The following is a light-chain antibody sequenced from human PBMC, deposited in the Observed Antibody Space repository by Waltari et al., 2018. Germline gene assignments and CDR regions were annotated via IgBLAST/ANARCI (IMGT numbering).Light chain of an antibody. CDR1: SSNIGAGYD. CDR2: VKV. J-gene: IGLJ3*02. CDR3: QSYDSSLSGWV. Sequence: QSVLTQPPSVSGAPGQRVTISCTGSSSNIGAGYDVHWYQHLPGTAPKLVVYVKVNRPAGGPDRCSGSKSGTSASLAITGLQAEDEADYYCQSYDSSLSGWVFGGGTKLTVL. V-gene: IGLV1-40*01.